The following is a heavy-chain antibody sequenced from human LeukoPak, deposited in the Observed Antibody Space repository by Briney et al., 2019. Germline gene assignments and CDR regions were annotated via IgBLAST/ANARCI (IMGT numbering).Heavy chain of an antibody. J-gene: IGHJ1*01. D-gene: IGHD6-13*01. V-gene: IGHV5-51*01. CDR3: AKASSSWSTSSHLQH. Sequence: GESLKISCKGSGYSFSNHWIGWVRQMPGKGLEWMGIIYPGDSDTRYSPSFQGQVTISADKSINTAYLQWSSLKASDTAMYHCAKASSSWSTSSHLQHWGQGTLVTVSS. CDR1: GYSFSNHW. CDR2: IYPGDSDT.